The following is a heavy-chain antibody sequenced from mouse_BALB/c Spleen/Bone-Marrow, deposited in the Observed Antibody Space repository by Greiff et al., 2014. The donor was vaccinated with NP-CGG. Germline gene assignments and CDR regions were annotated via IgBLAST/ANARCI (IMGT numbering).Heavy chain of an antibody. V-gene: IGHV1S41*01. CDR1: GYTFTSYW. CDR2: IPPGSGTT. Sequence: DLVKPGASVKLSCKASGYTFTSYWINWIKQRPGQGLEWIGRIPPGSGTTYYNEMFKGKATLTVDKSSTTAYIQLSSLSSEDSAVYFCARGSDDYGSSSPGFAYGGQGTMVTVSA. CDR3: ARGSDDYGSSSPGFAY. D-gene: IGHD1-1*01. J-gene: IGHJ3*01.